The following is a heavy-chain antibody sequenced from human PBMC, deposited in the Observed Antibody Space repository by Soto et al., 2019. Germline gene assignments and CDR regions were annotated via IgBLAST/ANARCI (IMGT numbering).Heavy chain of an antibody. D-gene: IGHD3-16*01. CDR3: TSGPSGGKVDY. J-gene: IGHJ4*02. CDR2: IYDGGCT. CDR1: GGSVSSGNYC. Sequence: QVQLQESGPGLVKPSQTLSLTCTVSGGSVSSGNYCWSWIRQSPDKGLEWIGHIYDGGCTYSNPSRTSGVSRSVGTSRNVVSLQLSSVTAADPAVYYCTSGPSGGKVDYWGQGTLVTVSS. V-gene: IGHV4-30-4*01.